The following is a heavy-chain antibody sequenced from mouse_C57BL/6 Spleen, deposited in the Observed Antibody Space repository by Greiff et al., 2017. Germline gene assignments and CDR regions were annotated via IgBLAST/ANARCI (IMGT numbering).Heavy chain of an antibody. CDR2: INPNNGGT. CDR3: ARGKTPYYSNYYAMDY. J-gene: IGHJ4*01. CDR1: GYTFTDYY. Sequence: VQLQQSGPELVKPGASVKISCKASGYTFTDYYMNWVKQSHGKSLEWIGDINPNNGGTSYNQKFKGKATLTVDKSSSTAYMELRSLTSEDSAVYYCARGKTPYYSNYYAMDYWGQGTSVTVAS. V-gene: IGHV1-26*01. D-gene: IGHD2-5*01.